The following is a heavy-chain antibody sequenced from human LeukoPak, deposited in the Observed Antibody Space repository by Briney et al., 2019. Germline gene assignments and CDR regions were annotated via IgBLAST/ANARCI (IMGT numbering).Heavy chain of an antibody. D-gene: IGHD5-18*01. CDR3: AKDRLKYTYGRTNWFDP. CDR1: GFTFSDYY. J-gene: IGHJ5*02. V-gene: IGHV3-74*01. Sequence: PGGSLRLSCAASGFTFSDYYMSWIRQAPGKGLVWVSRINSDGSSTSYADSVKGRFTISRDNAKNTLYLQMNSLRAEDTAVYYCAKDRLKYTYGRTNWFDPWGQGTLVTVSS. CDR2: INSDGSST.